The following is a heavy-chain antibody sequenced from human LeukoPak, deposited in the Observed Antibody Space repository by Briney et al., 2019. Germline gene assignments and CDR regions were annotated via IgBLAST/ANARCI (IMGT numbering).Heavy chain of an antibody. CDR1: GFTFSNYW. D-gene: IGHD1-26*01. CDR2: IKTDGSEK. CDR3: ARGRGSSLDY. V-gene: IGHV3-7*04. Sequence: GGSLRLSCEGSGFTFSNYWMGWVRQAPGKGLQWVANIKTDGSEKYYVDSVKGRFTISRDNAKNSLYLQMNSLRAEDTAVYYCARGRGSSLDYWGQGTLVTVSS. J-gene: IGHJ4*02.